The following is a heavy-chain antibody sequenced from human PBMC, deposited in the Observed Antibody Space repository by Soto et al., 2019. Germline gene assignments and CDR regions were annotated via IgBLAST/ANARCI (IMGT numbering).Heavy chain of an antibody. CDR3: ARQPVGESVVVPAAMRFPPYYMDV. CDR1: GYTFTSYA. J-gene: IGHJ6*03. CDR2: INAGNGNT. V-gene: IGHV1-3*01. Sequence: ASVKVSRKASGYTFTSYAMHWVRQAPGQRLEWMGWINAGNGNTKYSQKFQGRVTITRDTSASTAYMELSSLRSEDTAVYYCARQPVGESVVVPAAMRFPPYYMDVWGKGTTVTVSS. D-gene: IGHD2-2*01.